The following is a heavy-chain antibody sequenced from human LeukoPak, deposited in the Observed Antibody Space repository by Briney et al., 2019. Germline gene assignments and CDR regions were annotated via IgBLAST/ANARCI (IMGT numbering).Heavy chain of an antibody. CDR3: AREYLWVRGVTAKEAYFDY. CDR2: ISSSSSYI. Sequence: GGSLRLSCAASGFTFSSYSMNWVRQAPGKGLEWVSSISSSSSYIYYADSVKGRFTISRDNAKNSLYLQMNSLRAEDTAVYYCAREYLWVRGVTAKEAYFDYWGQGTLVTVSS. V-gene: IGHV3-21*01. CDR1: GFTFSSYS. J-gene: IGHJ4*02. D-gene: IGHD3-10*01.